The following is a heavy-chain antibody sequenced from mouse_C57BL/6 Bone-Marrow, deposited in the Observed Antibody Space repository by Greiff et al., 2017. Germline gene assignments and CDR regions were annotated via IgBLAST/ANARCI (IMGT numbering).Heavy chain of an antibody. J-gene: IGHJ4*01. CDR2: IYPSDSET. CDR1: GYTFTSYW. CDR3: ARRDVRGDYYAMDY. V-gene: IGHV1-61*01. Sequence: VVRPGSSVKLSCKASGYTFTSYWMDWVKQRPGQGLEWIGNIYPSDSETHYNQKFKDKATLTVDKSSSTAYMQLSSLTSEDSAVYYCARRDVRGDYYAMDYWGQGTSVTVSS.